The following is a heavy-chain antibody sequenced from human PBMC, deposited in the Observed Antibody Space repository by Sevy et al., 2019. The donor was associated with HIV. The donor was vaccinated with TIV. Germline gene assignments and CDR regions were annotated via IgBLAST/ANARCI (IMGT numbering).Heavy chain of an antibody. CDR2: IIRDGSEK. CDR1: GFTFSNYW. Sequence: GGSLRLSCAASGFTFSNYWMSWVRQAPGKGLEWVAHIIRDGSEKYYVDSVKGRFTISRDNAKNSLYLQMNSLRAEDTAVYYCARDCSSTTCLWGMDVWGQGTTVTVSS. V-gene: IGHV3-7*03. J-gene: IGHJ6*02. CDR3: ARDCSSTTCLWGMDV. D-gene: IGHD2-2*01.